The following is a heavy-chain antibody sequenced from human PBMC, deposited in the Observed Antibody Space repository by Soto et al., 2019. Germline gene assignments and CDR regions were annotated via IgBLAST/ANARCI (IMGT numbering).Heavy chain of an antibody. V-gene: IGHV3-23*01. CDR1: GFTFSSYA. CDR2: ISGSGGST. D-gene: IGHD3-22*01. Sequence: EVQLLESGGGLVQPGGSLRLSCAASGFTFSSYAMSWVRQAPGKGLEWVSAISGSGGSTYYADSVKGRFTISRDNSKNTLYLQMNSLRDEDTAVYYCAKDRHYDDSSGYLDYWGQGTLVTVSS. CDR3: AKDRHYDDSSGYLDY. J-gene: IGHJ4*02.